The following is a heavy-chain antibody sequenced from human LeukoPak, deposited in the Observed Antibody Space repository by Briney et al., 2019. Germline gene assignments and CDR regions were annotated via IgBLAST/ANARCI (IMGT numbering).Heavy chain of an antibody. CDR3: AKAASSSWPSYYYGMDV. D-gene: IGHD6-13*01. V-gene: IGHV3-23*01. Sequence: GGSLRLSCAASGFTFSTYAMNWVRQAPGKGLEWVSVITGSGSNTYYADSVKGRFTISKDNSKNTVYLQMNSLRVDDTAVYFCAKAASSSWPSYYYGMDVWGQGTAVTVSS. CDR2: ITGSGSNT. J-gene: IGHJ6*02. CDR1: GFTFSTYA.